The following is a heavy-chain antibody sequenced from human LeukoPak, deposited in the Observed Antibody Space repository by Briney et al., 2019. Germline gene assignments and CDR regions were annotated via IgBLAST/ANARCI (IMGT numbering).Heavy chain of an antibody. V-gene: IGHV3-23*01. D-gene: IGHD3-10*01. Sequence: GGSLRLSCAASGFTFSNYAMTWARRPPGKGLEWVSAISVIGGPTTYADSVKGRLTISRDSSTNTLYLQLSSLRAEDTAIYYCAREGSVFAYFFDYWGQGTLVTVSS. CDR1: GFTFSNYA. CDR2: ISVIGGPT. CDR3: AREGSVFAYFFDY. J-gene: IGHJ4*02.